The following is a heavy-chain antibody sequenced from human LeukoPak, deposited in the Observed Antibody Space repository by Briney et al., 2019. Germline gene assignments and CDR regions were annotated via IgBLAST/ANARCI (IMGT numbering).Heavy chain of an antibody. D-gene: IGHD3-10*01. CDR3: AKSLVWFGEKDYMDV. CDR2: IRYDGSNK. J-gene: IGHJ6*03. Sequence: GGSLRLSCAASRFTFSSYGMHWVRQAPGKGLEWVAFIRYDGSNKYYADSVKSRFTISRDNSKNTLYLQMNSLRAEDTAVYYCAKSLVWFGEKDYMDVWGKGTTVTISS. CDR1: RFTFSSYG. V-gene: IGHV3-30*02.